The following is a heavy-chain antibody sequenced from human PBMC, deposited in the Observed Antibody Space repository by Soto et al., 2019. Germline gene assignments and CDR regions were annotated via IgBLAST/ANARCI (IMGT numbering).Heavy chain of an antibody. D-gene: IGHD2-21*01. Sequence: EVQLVESGGGLVQPGGSLRLSCTASGFAVRHNYMTWVRQAPGKGLEWVSLIYSGGDTAYADSVKGRFTISRHTSQNTLYLQMNSLGAEDTAAYYCARKPDSIPAGGDVWGKGTAVTVSS. V-gene: IGHV3-53*04. CDR1: GFAVRHNY. CDR3: ARKPDSIPAGGDV. J-gene: IGHJ6*04. CDR2: IYSGGDT.